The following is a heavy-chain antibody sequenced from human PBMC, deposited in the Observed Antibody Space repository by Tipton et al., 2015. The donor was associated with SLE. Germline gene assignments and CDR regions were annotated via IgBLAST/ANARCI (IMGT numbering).Heavy chain of an antibody. CDR1: GGSISSSNW. CDR3: AKDRRHQLFYHAFAI. V-gene: IGHV4-4*02. CDR2: NYHSGST. Sequence: TLSLTCAVSGGSISSSNWWSWVRQHPGKGLEWIGENYHSGSTNYNPSLKRRVTISVDKSTNQFSLMLSSVTAADTAVYYCAKDRRHQLFYHAFAIWGQETMVNGST. J-gene: IGHJ3*02. D-gene: IGHD6-13*01.